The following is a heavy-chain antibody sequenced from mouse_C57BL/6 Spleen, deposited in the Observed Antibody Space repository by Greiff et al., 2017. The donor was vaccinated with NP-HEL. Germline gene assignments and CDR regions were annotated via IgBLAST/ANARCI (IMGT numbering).Heavy chain of an antibody. V-gene: IGHV5-4*01. Sequence: DVQLVESGGGLVKPGGSLKLSCAASGFTFSSYAMSWVRQTPEKRLEWVATISDGGSYTYYPDNVKGRFTISRDNAKNNLYLQMSHLKSEDTAMYYCARAPYYYGSMYYFDYWGQGTTLTVSS. CDR2: ISDGGSYT. CDR1: GFTFSSYA. D-gene: IGHD1-1*01. J-gene: IGHJ2*01. CDR3: ARAPYYYGSMYYFDY.